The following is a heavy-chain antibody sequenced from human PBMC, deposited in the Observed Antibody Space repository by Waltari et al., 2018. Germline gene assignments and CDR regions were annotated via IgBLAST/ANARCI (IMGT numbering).Heavy chain of an antibody. CDR2: ISGSGGST. V-gene: IGHV3-23*01. Sequence: EVQLLESGGGLVQPGGSLRLSCAASGFTFSSYAMRWVRQAPGKGLEWVSAISGSGGSTYYADSVKGRFTISRDNSKNTLYLQMNSLRAEDTAVYYCAKHASFDSSGYYYYYGMDVWGQGTTVTVSS. D-gene: IGHD3-22*01. CDR1: GFTFSSYA. CDR3: AKHASFDSSGYYYYYGMDV. J-gene: IGHJ6*02.